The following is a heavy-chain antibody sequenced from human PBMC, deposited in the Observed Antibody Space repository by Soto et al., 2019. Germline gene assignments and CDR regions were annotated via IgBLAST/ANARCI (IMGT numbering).Heavy chain of an antibody. CDR3: AITIFGVVIPYYYYGMDV. Sequence: GGSLRLSCAASGFTFSSYAMSWVRQAPGKGLEWVSAISGSGGSTYYADSVKGRFTISRDNSKNTLYLQMNSLRAEDTAVYYCAITIFGVVIPYYYYGMDVWGQGTTVTVSS. CDR2: ISGSGGST. J-gene: IGHJ6*02. D-gene: IGHD3-3*01. V-gene: IGHV3-23*01. CDR1: GFTFSSYA.